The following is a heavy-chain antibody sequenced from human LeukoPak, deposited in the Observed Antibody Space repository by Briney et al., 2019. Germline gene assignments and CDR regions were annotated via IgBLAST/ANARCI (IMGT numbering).Heavy chain of an antibody. D-gene: IGHD4-17*01. CDR1: GFTFSSYG. V-gene: IGHV3-30*02. Sequence: PGGSLRLSCAASGFTFSSYGMHWVRQAPGKGLEWVAFIRYDGSNKYYADSVKGRFTIFRDNSKNTLYLQMNSLRAEDTAVYYCAKDYGDYGHYFDYWGQGTLVTVSS. J-gene: IGHJ4*02. CDR2: IRYDGSNK. CDR3: AKDYGDYGHYFDY.